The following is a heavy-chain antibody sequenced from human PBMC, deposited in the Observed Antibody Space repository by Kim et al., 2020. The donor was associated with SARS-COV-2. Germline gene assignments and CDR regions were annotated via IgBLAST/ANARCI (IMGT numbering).Heavy chain of an antibody. V-gene: IGHV3-23*01. Sequence: GGSLRLSCAASGFTFSSYAMSWVRQAPGKGLEWVSAISGSGGSTYYADSVKGRFTISRDNSKNTLYLQMNSLRAEDTAVYYCAKASSVTMIVVVIMGSYYFGYWGQGTLVTVSS. J-gene: IGHJ4*02. CDR1: GFTFSSYA. CDR3: AKASSVTMIVVVIMGSYYFGY. D-gene: IGHD3-22*01. CDR2: ISGSGGST.